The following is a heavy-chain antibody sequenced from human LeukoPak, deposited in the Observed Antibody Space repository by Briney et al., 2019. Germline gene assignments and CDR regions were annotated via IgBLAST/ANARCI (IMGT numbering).Heavy chain of an antibody. CDR1: GFTFNSYG. Sequence: PGGSLRLSCAASGFTFNSYGMHWVRQAPGKGLEWVAVIWYDGSNEYSADSVKGRFTISRHNAKNTLYLQMNSLRAEDTAVYCCARDKRRDGYKSDAFDIWGQGTMVTVYS. CDR2: IWYDGSNE. CDR3: ARDKRRDGYKSDAFDI. J-gene: IGHJ3*02. D-gene: IGHD1-14*01. V-gene: IGHV3-33*01.